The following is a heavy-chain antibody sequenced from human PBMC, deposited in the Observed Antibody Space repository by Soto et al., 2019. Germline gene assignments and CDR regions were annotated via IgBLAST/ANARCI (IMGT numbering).Heavy chain of an antibody. D-gene: IGHD6-19*01. CDR2: ISYDGSNK. CDR1: GFTFSSYA. CDR3: ARDRSGWSPPTHFDY. Sequence: PGGSLRLSCAASGFTFSSYAMHWVRQAPGKGLEWVAVISYDGSNKYYADSVKGRFTISRDNSKNTLYLQMNSLRAEDTAVYYCARDRSGWSPPTHFDYWGQGTLVTVSS. V-gene: IGHV3-30-3*01. J-gene: IGHJ4*02.